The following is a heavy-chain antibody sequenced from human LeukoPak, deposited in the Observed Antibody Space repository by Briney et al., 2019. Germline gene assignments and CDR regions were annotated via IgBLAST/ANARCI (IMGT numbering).Heavy chain of an antibody. D-gene: IGHD3/OR15-3a*01. V-gene: IGHV3-7*03. CDR3: ARDPGLGIYYYYMDV. CDR1: GFTFSNYW. Sequence: SGGSLRLSCAASGFTFSNYWMSWVRQAPGKGLEWVANIKQDGSEKYYVDSVKGRFTISRDNAKNSLYLQMDSLRVEDTAVYYCARDPGLGIYYYYMDVWGKGTTVTVSS. J-gene: IGHJ6*03. CDR2: IKQDGSEK.